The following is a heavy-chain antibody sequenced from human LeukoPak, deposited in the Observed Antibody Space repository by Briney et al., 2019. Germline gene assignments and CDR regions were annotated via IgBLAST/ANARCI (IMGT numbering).Heavy chain of an antibody. CDR2: ISGSGGST. D-gene: IGHD4-17*01. Sequence: HTGGSLRLSCAASGFTFSSYAMNWVRQAPGKGLEWVSAISGSGGSTYYADSVKGRFTISRDNSKNTLYLQMNNLRAEDTAVYYCAKAPGYTTVTTFLYWGQGTLVTVSS. CDR3: AKAPGYTTVTTFLY. V-gene: IGHV3-23*01. J-gene: IGHJ4*02. CDR1: GFTFSSYA.